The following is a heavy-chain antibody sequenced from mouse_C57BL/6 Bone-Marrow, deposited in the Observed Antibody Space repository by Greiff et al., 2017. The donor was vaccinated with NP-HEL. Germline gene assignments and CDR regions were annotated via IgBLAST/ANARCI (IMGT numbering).Heavy chain of an antibody. Sequence: EVQLVESEGGLVQPGSSMKLSCTASGFTFSDYYMAWVRQVPEKGLEWVANINYDGSSTYYLDSLKSRFIISRDNAKNILYLQMSSLKSEDTATYYCARVTTVVDYWGQGTTLTVSS. J-gene: IGHJ2*01. V-gene: IGHV5-16*01. CDR1: GFTFSDYY. D-gene: IGHD1-1*01. CDR2: INYDGSST. CDR3: ARVTTVVDY.